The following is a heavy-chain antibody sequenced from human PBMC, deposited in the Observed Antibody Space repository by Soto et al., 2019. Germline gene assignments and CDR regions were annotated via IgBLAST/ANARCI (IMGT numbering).Heavy chain of an antibody. CDR1: GFTFDDYT. CDR3: AKDKKSAGGYYDGMEV. J-gene: IGHJ6*01. CDR2: ISWDGGST. V-gene: IGHV3-43*01. D-gene: IGHD6-13*01. Sequence: PGGSLRLSCAASGFTFDDYTMHWVRQAPGKGLEWVSLISWDGGSTYYADSVKGRFTISRDNSKNSLYLQMNSLRTGDTALYYCAKDKKSAGGYYDGMEVWGQGTTVTVSS.